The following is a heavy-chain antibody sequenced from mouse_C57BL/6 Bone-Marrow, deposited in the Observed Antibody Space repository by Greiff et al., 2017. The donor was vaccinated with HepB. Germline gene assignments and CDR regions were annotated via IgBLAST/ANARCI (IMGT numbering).Heavy chain of an antibody. Sequence: EVKLQESGPGMVKPSQSLSLTCTVTGYSITSGYDWHWIRHFPGNKLEWMGYISYSGSTNYNPSLKSRISITHDTSKNHFFLKLNSVTTEDTATYYCARGHIYYDYPTYAMDYWGQGTSVTVSS. CDR3: ARGHIYYDYPTYAMDY. CDR2: ISYSGST. J-gene: IGHJ4*01. CDR1: GYSITSGYD. D-gene: IGHD2-4*01. V-gene: IGHV3-1*01.